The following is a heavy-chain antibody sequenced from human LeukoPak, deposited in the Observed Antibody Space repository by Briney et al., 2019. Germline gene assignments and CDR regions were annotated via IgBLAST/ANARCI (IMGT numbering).Heavy chain of an antibody. J-gene: IGHJ4*02. CDR3: ITQQY. CDR2: INSKTDGGTT. Sequence: GGSLRLSCAASGFTFSNACMNWVRQAPGKGPEWVGRINSKTDGGTTDYAAPLKGRVTISRDDSKNTLYLQMNSLKTEDTAVYYCITQQYWGQGTLVIVSS. V-gene: IGHV3-15*01. D-gene: IGHD1/OR15-1a*01. CDR1: GFTFSNAC.